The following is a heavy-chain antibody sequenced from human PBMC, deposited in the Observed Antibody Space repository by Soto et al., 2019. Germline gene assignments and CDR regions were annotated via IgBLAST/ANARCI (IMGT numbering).Heavy chain of an antibody. V-gene: IGHV1-18*01. CDR2: ITTDKGKT. CDR3: APRSPAFAY. CDR1: GYTCTRYG. Sequence: QVQLVQSGPEVKKPGASVKVSCKTSGYTCTRYGISWVRQAPGQGLERMGWITTDKGKTTYAQKYQGRVAMTTDTSTSTASMELRSLRSDDTAVYYCAPRSPAFAYWGQGTLVTVS. J-gene: IGHJ4*02.